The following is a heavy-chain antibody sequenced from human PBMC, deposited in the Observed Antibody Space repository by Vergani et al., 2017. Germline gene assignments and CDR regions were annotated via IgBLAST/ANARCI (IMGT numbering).Heavy chain of an antibody. CDR3: AHFPRDAFDI. CDR2: IWYDGSNK. CDR1: GFTFSSYG. J-gene: IGHJ3*02. Sequence: QVQLVESGGGVVQPGRSLRLSCAASGFTFSSYGMHWVRQAPGKGLEWVAVIWYDGSNKYYADSVKGLFTISSDNSKNTLYLQMNSLRAEDTAVYYCAHFPRDAFDIWGQGTMVTVSS. V-gene: IGHV3-33*01.